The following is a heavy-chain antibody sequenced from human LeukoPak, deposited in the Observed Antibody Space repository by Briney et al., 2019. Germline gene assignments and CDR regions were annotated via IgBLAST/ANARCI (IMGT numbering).Heavy chain of an antibody. CDR3: ARRALAVAGSYTDY. Sequence: GGALEISWKGSGYRFTRHWIGWVRQMPGKGVEWMGIIYPGDSDTRYSPSFQGQVSISADKSISTAYLQWSSLKASDTAMYYCARRALAVAGSYTDYWGQGTLVTVSS. D-gene: IGHD6-19*01. CDR1: GYRFTRHW. J-gene: IGHJ4*02. V-gene: IGHV5-51*01. CDR2: IYPGDSDT.